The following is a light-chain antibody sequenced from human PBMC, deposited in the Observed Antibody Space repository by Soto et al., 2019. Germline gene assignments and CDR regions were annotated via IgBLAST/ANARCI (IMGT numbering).Light chain of an antibody. V-gene: IGLV2-8*01. CDR1: SSDVGAYDY. CDR3: SSFVGSNNFPYV. CDR2: EIN. Sequence: QSALTQPPSASGSPGQSVTISCTGTSSDVGAYDYVSWYQQHPGKAPKLMIYEINKRPSGVPDRFSASKSGNTASLTVSGLQAEDEADYYCSSFVGSNNFPYVFGTGTKLTVL. J-gene: IGLJ1*01.